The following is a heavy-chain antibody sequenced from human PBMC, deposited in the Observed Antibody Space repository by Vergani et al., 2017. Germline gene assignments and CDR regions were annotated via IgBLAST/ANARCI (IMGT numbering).Heavy chain of an antibody. J-gene: IGHJ4*02. D-gene: IGHD6-13*01. V-gene: IGHV1-69*04. CDR2: IIPILGIA. CDR1: GGTFSSYA. Sequence: QVQLVQSGAEVKKPGSSVKVSCKASGGTFSSYAISWVRQAPGQGREWMGRIIPILGIANYAQRCQGRVTITADKSTSTAYMELSSLRSEDTAVYYCARDLEVAAAIDYWGQGTLVTVSS. CDR3: ARDLEVAAAIDY.